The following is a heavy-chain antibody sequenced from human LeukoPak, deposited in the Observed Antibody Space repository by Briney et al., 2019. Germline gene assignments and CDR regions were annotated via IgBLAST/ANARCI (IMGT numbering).Heavy chain of an antibody. CDR2: INTNTGNP. CDR1: GYTFTSYA. J-gene: IGHJ5*02. V-gene: IGHV7-4-1*02. D-gene: IGHD5-12*01. Sequence: ASVKVSCKASGYTFTSYALNWVRQAPGQGLEWMGWINTNTGNPTYAQGFTGRFVFSLDTSVSTAYLQISSLKAEDTAVYYCASKGDIVATSQLGAWGQGTLVTVSS. CDR3: ASKGDIVATSQLGA.